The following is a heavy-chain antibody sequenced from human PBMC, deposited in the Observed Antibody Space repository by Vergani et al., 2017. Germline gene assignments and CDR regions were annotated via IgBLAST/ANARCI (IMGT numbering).Heavy chain of an antibody. V-gene: IGHV3-23*01. CDR3: AKARDPNCKGGNCYSYYYGLDL. D-gene: IGHD2-21*01. Sequence: EVQLLESGGGLVQPGGSLRLTCAASEFTFSNYAMNWVRQAPGKGLEWVSGISGSGGSTYYADSVKGRFTISRDNSKNTLYLQMNSLRVEDTAIYYCAKARDPNCKGGNCYSYYYGLDLWGQGTTVTVSS. J-gene: IGHJ6*02. CDR2: ISGSGGST. CDR1: EFTFSNYA.